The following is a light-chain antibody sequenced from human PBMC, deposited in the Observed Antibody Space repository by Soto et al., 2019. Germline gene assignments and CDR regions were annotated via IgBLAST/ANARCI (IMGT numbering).Light chain of an antibody. CDR1: SGSIASNY. CDR3: QSYDSSNQV. V-gene: IGLV6-57*02. Sequence: NFMLTQPHSVSESPGKTVTISCTGSSGSIASNYVQWYQQHPGSAPPTVIYEDNQRPSGVPDRFSGSIDSASNSASLTISGLKTEDEDDYYCQSYDSSNQVFGGGTKLTVL. CDR2: EDN. J-gene: IGLJ2*01.